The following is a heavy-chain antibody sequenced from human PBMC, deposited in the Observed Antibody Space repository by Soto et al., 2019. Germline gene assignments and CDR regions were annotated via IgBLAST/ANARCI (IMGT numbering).Heavy chain of an antibody. CDR1: GFTFSSYA. V-gene: IGHV3-30-3*01. D-gene: IGHD4-17*01. Sequence: GGSLRLSCAASGFTFSSYAMHWVRQAPGKGLEWVAVISYDGSNKYYADSVKGRFTISRDNSKNTLYLQMNSLRAEDTAVYYCAREGPTPYLYGDQPYDALDYWGQGTLVTVS. J-gene: IGHJ4*02. CDR2: ISYDGSNK. CDR3: AREGPTPYLYGDQPYDALDY.